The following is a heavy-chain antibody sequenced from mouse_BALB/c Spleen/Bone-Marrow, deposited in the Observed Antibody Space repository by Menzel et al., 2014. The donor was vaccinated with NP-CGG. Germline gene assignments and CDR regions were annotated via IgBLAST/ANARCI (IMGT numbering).Heavy chain of an antibody. CDR3: ARDITTVVADY. CDR1: GFTFTDYY. V-gene: IGHV7-3*02. D-gene: IGHD1-1*01. Sequence: EVQLVESGGGLVQPGDSLRLSCATSGFTFTDYYMSWVRQPPGKALEWLGFIRDKANGYTTEYSASVKGRFTISRDNSQSILYLQMNTLRSEDSATYYCARDITTVVADYWGRGTTLTVSS. CDR2: IRDKANGYTT. J-gene: IGHJ2*01.